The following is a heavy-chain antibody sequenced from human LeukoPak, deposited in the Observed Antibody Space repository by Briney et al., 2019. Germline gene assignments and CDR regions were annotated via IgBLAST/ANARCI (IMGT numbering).Heavy chain of an antibody. V-gene: IGHV1-18*01. CDR3: ALTMMLNWFDP. CDR1: GYTFTSYG. D-gene: IGHD4/OR15-4a*01. CDR2: ISAYNGNT. J-gene: IGHJ5*02. Sequence: ASVKVPCKASGYTFTSYGISWVRQAPGQGLEWMGWISAYNGNTNYAQKLQGRVTMTTDTSTSTAYMELRSLRSDDTAVYYCALTMMLNWFDPWGQGTLVTVSS.